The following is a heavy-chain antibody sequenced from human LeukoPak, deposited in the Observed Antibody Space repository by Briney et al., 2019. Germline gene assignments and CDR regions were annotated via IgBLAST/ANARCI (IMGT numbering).Heavy chain of an antibody. CDR3: ARAKPGIAAAGTRIYYYMDV. J-gene: IGHJ6*03. Sequence: SETLSLTCTVSGGSISSYYWSWIRQPPGKGLEWIGYIYYSGSTNYNPSLKSRVTISVDTSKNQFSLKLSSVTAADTAVYYCARAKPGIAAAGTRIYYYMDVWGKGTTVTVSS. D-gene: IGHD6-13*01. V-gene: IGHV4-59*08. CDR1: GGSISSYY. CDR2: IYYSGST.